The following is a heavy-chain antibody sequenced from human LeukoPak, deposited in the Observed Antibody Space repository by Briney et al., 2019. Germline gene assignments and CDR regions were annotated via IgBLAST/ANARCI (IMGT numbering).Heavy chain of an antibody. CDR1: GFTFSSYS. J-gene: IGHJ4*02. D-gene: IGHD6-13*01. CDR2: IGGSGDII. CDR3: ARDMRITGADDF. Sequence: GGSLRLSCAASGFTFSSYSMNWVRQAPGKGLEWVSYIGGSGDIIYYAESVKGRFTISRDNAKNSLYLQMNSLRAEDTAIYYCARDMRITGADDFWGQGTLVTVSS. V-gene: IGHV3-48*01.